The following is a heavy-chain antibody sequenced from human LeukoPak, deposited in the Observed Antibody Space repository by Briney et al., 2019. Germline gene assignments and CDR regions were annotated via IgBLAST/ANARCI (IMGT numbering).Heavy chain of an antibody. D-gene: IGHD3-16*01. Sequence: PSETLSLTCAVSGGSISSYYWSWIRQPPGKGLEWIGYIYYSGSTNYNPSLKSRVTISVDTSKNQFSLKLSSVTAADTAVYYCARDLGGGDAFDIWGQGTMVTVSS. CDR1: GGSISSYY. CDR3: ARDLGGGDAFDI. CDR2: IYYSGST. V-gene: IGHV4-59*01. J-gene: IGHJ3*02.